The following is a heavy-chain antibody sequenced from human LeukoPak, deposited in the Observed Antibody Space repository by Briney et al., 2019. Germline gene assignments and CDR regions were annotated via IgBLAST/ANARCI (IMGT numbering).Heavy chain of an antibody. V-gene: IGHV3-33*01. CDR1: GFTFSSYG. D-gene: IGHD3-22*01. CDR3: ARDDTYYYYGMDV. J-gene: IGHJ6*02. Sequence: GGSLRLSCAASGFTFSSYGMHWVRQAPGKGLEWVAVIWYDGSSKYYADSVKGRFTISRDNSKNTLYLQMNSLRAEDTAVYYCARDDTYYYYGMDVWGQGTTVTVSS. CDR2: IWYDGSSK.